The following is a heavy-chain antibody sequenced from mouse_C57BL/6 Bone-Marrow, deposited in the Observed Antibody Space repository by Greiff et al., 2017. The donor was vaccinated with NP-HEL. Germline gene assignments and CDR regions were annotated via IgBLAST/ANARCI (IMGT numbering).Heavy chain of an antibody. D-gene: IGHD1-1*01. J-gene: IGHJ2*01. CDR1: GYTFTSYW. CDR2: IYPNSGGT. V-gene: IGHV1-72*01. CDR3: ASTVVARYYFDY. Sequence: QVQLQQPGAELVKPGASVKLSCKASGYTFTSYWMHWVKQRPGRGLEWIGRIYPNSGGTKYNEKFKSKATLTVDKPSSTAYMQLSSRTSEDSAVYYWASTVVARYYFDYWGQGTTLTVSS.